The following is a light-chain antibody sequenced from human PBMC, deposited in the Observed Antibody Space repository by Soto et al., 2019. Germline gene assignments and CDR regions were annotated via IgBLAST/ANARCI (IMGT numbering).Light chain of an antibody. Sequence: EIVMTQSQATLSVSPWERVTLSFTARQSVSGNLAWYQQTPGQPPRLLIFGATTRAPDVHARFSGSGSATEFTLTINNLQSRDSAVYYCQQYNEWPETFGPGTKVDI. J-gene: IGKJ1*01. CDR1: QSVSGN. CDR2: GAT. CDR3: QQYNEWPET. V-gene: IGKV3-15*01.